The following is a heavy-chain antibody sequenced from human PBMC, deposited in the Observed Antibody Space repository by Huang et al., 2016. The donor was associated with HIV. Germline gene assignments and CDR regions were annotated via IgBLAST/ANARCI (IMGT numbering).Heavy chain of an antibody. D-gene: IGHD6-13*01. J-gene: IGHJ4*02. Sequence: QLQLQESGPGQVKPSETLSLTCTVSGDFISSTNYYWGWIRQSPGKGREWVGSVYQSGSTNYNPSLKSRVTLSLDTSRNQFSLRLNSVTAADTAVYYCASQHIGAAATWFWGRGTQVAVSS. CDR1: GDFISSTNYY. CDR2: VYQSGST. CDR3: ASQHIGAAATWF. V-gene: IGHV4-39*01.